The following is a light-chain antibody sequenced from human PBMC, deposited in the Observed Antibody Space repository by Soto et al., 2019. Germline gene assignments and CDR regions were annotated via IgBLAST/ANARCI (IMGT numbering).Light chain of an antibody. CDR3: RSYTRSSIPYV. J-gene: IGLJ1*01. Sequence: QSALTQPASVSGSPGQSITISCTGTSSDVGGYNYVSWYQQHPGKAPKLMIYEVSNRPSGVSNRFSGSKSGNSASLTIPGLQDEDEADYYCRSYTRSSIPYVFGTGTKGTVL. V-gene: IGLV2-14*01. CDR1: SSDVGGYNY. CDR2: EVS.